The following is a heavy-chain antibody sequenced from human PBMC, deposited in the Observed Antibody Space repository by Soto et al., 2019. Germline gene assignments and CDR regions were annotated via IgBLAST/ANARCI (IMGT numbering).Heavy chain of an antibody. CDR3: ARGRAYSSSSSGY. D-gene: IGHD6-6*01. J-gene: IGHJ4*02. CDR2: IYYSGNT. Sequence: SETLSLTCTVSGGSVSSGDYYWNWIRQPPGKGLEWIGYIYYSGNTYYNPSLKSRVTISIDTSKNQISLKLSSVTAADTAVYYCARGRAYSSSSSGYWGQGTLVTVSS. V-gene: IGHV4-30-4*01. CDR1: GGSVSSGDYY.